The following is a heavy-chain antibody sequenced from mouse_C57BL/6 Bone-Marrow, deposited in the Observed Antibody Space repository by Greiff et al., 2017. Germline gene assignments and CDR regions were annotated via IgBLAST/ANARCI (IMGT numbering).Heavy chain of an antibody. CDR1: GYTFTDYY. J-gene: IGHJ2*01. V-gene: IGHV1-26*01. D-gene: IGHD1-1*02. Sequence: EVQLQQSGPELVKPGASVKISCKASGYTFTDYYMNWVKQSHGKSLEWIGDINPNNGGTSYNQKFKGKATLTVDKSSSTAYMELRSLTSEDSAVXYCARRLWGNYWGQGTTLTVSS. CDR2: INPNNGGT. CDR3: ARRLWGNY.